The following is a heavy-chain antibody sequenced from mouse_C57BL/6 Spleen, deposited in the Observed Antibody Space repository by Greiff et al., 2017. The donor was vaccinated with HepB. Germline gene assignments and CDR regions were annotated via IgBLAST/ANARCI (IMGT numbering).Heavy chain of an antibody. CDR3: ARYGDSGTPFAY. J-gene: IGHJ3*01. V-gene: IGHV1-50*01. CDR1: GYTFTSYW. Sequence: QVQLQQPGAELVKPGASVKLSCKASGYTFTSYWMQWVKQRPGQGLEWIGEIDPSDSYTNYHQKFKGKATLTVDRASSTAYMQLSSLTSEDSAVYYCARYGDSGTPFAYWGQGTLVTVSA. CDR2: IDPSDSYT. D-gene: IGHD2-13*01.